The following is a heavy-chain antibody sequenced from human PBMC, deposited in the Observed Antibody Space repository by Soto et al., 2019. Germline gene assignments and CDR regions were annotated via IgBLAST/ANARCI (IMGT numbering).Heavy chain of an antibody. J-gene: IGHJ6*02. CDR3: AKGRSYYYYYGVDV. CDR1: EFIVTANY. CDR2: IIDSGGST. V-gene: IGHV3-23*01. Sequence: PGGSLRLSCQVSEFIVTANYMSWVREAPGKGLEWVSDIIDSGGSTYYADSVKGRFTISRDNSKSTLYLQMNSLRAEDTALYYCAKGRSYYYYYGVDVWGQGTTVTVSS.